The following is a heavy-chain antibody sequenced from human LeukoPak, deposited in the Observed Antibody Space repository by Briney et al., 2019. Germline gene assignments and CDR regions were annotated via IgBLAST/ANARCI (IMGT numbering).Heavy chain of an antibody. Sequence: GGSLRLSCAASGFTFSSYWMSWVRQAPGKGLEWVSSISSSGAYIYYADLVEGRFTISRDNGKNSLYLQMNSLRAEDTAVYYCARGVGNYRYYFDFWGQGTLVTVSS. CDR3: ARGVGNYRYYFDF. D-gene: IGHD3-22*01. CDR2: ISSSGAYI. CDR1: GFTFSSYW. J-gene: IGHJ4*02. V-gene: IGHV3-21*01.